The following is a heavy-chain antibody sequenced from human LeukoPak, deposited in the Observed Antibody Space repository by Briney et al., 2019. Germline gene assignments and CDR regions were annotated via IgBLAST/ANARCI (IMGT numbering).Heavy chain of an antibody. Sequence: PGGSLRLSCAVSGFTFSSYAMHWVRQAPGKGLEWVAVISYDGSNKYYADSVKGRFTISRDNSKNTLYLQMNSLRAEDTAVYYCARWYGAFDYWGQGTLVTVSS. CDR1: GFTFSSYA. CDR2: ISYDGSNK. V-gene: IGHV3-30-3*01. J-gene: IGHJ4*02. D-gene: IGHD1-14*01. CDR3: ARWYGAFDY.